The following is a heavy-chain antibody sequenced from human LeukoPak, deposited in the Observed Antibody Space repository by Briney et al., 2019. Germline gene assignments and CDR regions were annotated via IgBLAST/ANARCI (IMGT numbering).Heavy chain of an antibody. D-gene: IGHD3-10*01. Sequence: SETLSLTCTVSGGSISSYYWSWIRQPPGKELEWIGYIYYSGSTNYNPSLKSRVTISVDTSKNQFSLKLSSVTAADTAVYYCARGGITMVRGVPYYYYYYMDVWGKGTTVTVSS. CDR2: IYYSGST. V-gene: IGHV4-59*01. CDR3: ARGGITMVRGVPYYYYYYMDV. J-gene: IGHJ6*03. CDR1: GGSISSYY.